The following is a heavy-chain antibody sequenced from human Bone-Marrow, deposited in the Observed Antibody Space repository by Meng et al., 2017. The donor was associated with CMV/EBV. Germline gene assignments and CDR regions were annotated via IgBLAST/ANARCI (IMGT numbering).Heavy chain of an antibody. D-gene: IGHD3-3*01. Sequence: GESLKISCAASGFTFTSYLMSWVRQAPGKGLEWIANIKQDGSETYYEDSVKGRFTISRDNAKNSLYLQMNSLRAEDTAVYYCARNYDFWSGIFDYWGQGTLVTVSS. V-gene: IGHV3-7*01. J-gene: IGHJ4*02. CDR1: GFTFTSYL. CDR3: ARNYDFWSGIFDY. CDR2: IKQDGSET.